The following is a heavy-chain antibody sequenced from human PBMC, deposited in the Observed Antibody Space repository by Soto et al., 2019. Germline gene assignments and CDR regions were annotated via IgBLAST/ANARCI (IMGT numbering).Heavy chain of an antibody. CDR1: GYTFTSYA. CDR3: ARVAGSSWYGFGDY. J-gene: IGHJ4*02. V-gene: IGHV1-3*01. D-gene: IGHD6-13*01. Sequence: ASVKVSCKASGYTFTSYAMHWVRQAPGQRLEWMGWINAGNGNTKYSQKFQGRVTITRDTSASTAYMELSSLRSEDTAVYYCARVAGSSWYGFGDYWGQETQVTVSS. CDR2: INAGNGNT.